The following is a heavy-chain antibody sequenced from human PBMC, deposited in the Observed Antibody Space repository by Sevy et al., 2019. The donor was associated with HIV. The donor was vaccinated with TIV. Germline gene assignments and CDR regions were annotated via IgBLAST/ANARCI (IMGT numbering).Heavy chain of an antibody. CDR3: AKAHIATWWTLDY. CDR1: GFDFNHYG. D-gene: IGHD2-21*01. CDR2: ISNSGSDQ. Sequence: GGSLRLSCAASGFDFNHYGIYWVRQAPGRGLEWVSFISNSGSDQYYAVSVKGRFTISRHYSNNTVYLEMQSLRSDDTATYFCAKAHIATWWTLDYWGQGTTFTVSS. V-gene: IGHV3-30*18. J-gene: IGHJ4*02.